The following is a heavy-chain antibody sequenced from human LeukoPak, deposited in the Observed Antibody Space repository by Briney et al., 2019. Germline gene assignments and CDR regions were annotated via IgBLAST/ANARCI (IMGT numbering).Heavy chain of an antibody. CDR1: GGSISSSSYY. Sequence: SETPSLTCTVSGGSISSSSYYWGWIRQPPGKGLEWIGSIYYSGSTYYNPSLKSRVTISVDTSKSQFSLKLSSVTAADTAVYYCARLWENRRATSWFDPWGQGTLVTVSS. V-gene: IGHV4-39*01. CDR3: ARLWENRRATSWFDP. D-gene: IGHD1-26*01. J-gene: IGHJ5*02. CDR2: IYYSGST.